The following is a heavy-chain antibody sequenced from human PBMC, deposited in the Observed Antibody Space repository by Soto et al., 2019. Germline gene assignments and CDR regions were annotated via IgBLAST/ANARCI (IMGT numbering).Heavy chain of an antibody. CDR1: GFTFSRNW. CDR3: VRDLGYCSGGICYTVLDY. V-gene: IGHV3-7*01. J-gene: IGHJ4*02. CDR2: IKQDGSET. Sequence: EVQLVESGGGLVQPGGSLRLSCAASGFTFSRNWMNWVRQATGKGLEWVANIKQDGSETYYVDSVMGRFTISRDNAKNSLYLQMNSLRAEDTAVYYCVRDLGYCSGGICYTVLDYWGQGTLVTVSS. D-gene: IGHD2-15*01.